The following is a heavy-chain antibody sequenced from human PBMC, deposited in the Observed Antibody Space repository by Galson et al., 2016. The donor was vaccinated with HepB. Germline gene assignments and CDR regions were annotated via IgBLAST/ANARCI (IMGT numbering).Heavy chain of an antibody. CDR1: GFTLTSYG. CDR3: AKDHFREHYYGSGSYGAVDY. V-gene: IGHV3-30*05. D-gene: IGHD3-10*01. Sequence: SLRLSCAASGFTLTSYGMHWVRQAPGKGLEWVAVISYDGTKKYYADSVKGRFTISRDNSNYTLYLQMNSLRAEDTAVYYCAKDHFREHYYGSGSYGAVDYWGQGTLVTVSS. CDR2: ISYDGTKK. J-gene: IGHJ4*02.